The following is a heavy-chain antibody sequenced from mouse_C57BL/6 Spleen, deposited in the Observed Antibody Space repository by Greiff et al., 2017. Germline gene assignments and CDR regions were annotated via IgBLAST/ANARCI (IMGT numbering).Heavy chain of an antibody. V-gene: IGHV1-64*01. Sequence: QVQLQQSGAELVKPGASVKLSCKASGYTFTSYWMHWVKQRPGQGLEWIGMIHPNSGSTNYNEKFKSKATLTVDKSSSTAYMQLSSLTSEDSAVYYCARYYGSSFYYFDYWGQGTTLTVSS. CDR1: GYTFTSYW. CDR3: ARYYGSSFYYFDY. J-gene: IGHJ2*01. D-gene: IGHD1-1*01. CDR2: IHPNSGST.